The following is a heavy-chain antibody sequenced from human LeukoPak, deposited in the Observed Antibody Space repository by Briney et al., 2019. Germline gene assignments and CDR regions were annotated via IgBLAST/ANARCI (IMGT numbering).Heavy chain of an antibody. J-gene: IGHJ4*02. D-gene: IGHD4-17*01. V-gene: IGHV3-7*01. CDR3: AREEYGDYYYYFDY. Sequence: PGGSLRLSCAASGFTFSGYWMSWVRQAPGKGLEWVANIKQDGSEKYYVDSVKGRFTISRDNAKNSLYLQMNSLRAEDTAVYYCAREEYGDYYYYFDYWGQGTLVTVSS. CDR2: IKQDGSEK. CDR1: GFTFSGYW.